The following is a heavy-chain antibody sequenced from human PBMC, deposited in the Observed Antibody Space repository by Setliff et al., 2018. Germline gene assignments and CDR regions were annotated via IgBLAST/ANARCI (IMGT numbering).Heavy chain of an antibody. CDR2: IQKSGSA. CDR1: GVSISSYY. V-gene: IGHV4-59*01. Sequence: SETLSLTCNVSGVSISSYYWSWIRQPPGKGLECIGYIQKSGSANYNPSLMSRVTISVDTSRNQFSLILRSVTAADTAVYYCARLSWDGLRYYGLDVWGQGATVTVSS. CDR3: ARLSWDGLRYYGLDV. J-gene: IGHJ6*02. D-gene: IGHD3-10*01.